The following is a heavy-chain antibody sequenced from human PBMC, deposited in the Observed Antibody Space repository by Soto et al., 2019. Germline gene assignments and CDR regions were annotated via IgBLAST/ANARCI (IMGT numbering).Heavy chain of an antibody. V-gene: IGHV1-24*01. J-gene: IGHJ4*02. CDR1: GYTLTEIS. Sequence: QVQLVQSGAEVKKPGASVKVSCKVSGYTLTEISMQWVRQAPGKGLEWMGGFDPEHGEIIYAQKFQGRVTMTEDTSTDTAYMELSSLRSEDTAVYYCATNSLIVLGPPARPGYFDYWGQGTLVTVSS. CDR2: FDPEHGEI. D-gene: IGHD2-2*01. CDR3: ATNSLIVLGPPARPGYFDY.